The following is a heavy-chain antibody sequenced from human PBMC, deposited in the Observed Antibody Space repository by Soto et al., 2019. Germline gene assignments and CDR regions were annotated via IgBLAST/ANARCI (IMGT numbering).Heavy chain of an antibody. J-gene: IGHJ3*01. V-gene: IGHV1-18*04. Sequence: QVQLVQSGAEVNKPGASVKVSCKASGYPFTNHGISWVRQAPGQRLEWMGWISTCNRNLKYSERFQGRLTLTADTSTSTAYMEMRSLRSDDSAVYSCAVGSTASGGDGFDVWGQGKMVTASS. CDR1: GYPFTNHG. D-gene: IGHD6-6*01. CDR3: AVGSTASGGDGFDV. CDR2: ISTCNRNL.